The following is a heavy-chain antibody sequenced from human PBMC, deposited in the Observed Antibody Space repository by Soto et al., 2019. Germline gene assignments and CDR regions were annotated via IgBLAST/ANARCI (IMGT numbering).Heavy chain of an antibody. CDR3: ARGDCSSTSCLVYYYGMDV. CDR1: GFTFSSYS. D-gene: IGHD2-2*01. V-gene: IGHV3-21*01. J-gene: IGHJ6*02. Sequence: EVQLVESGGGLVKPGGSLRLSCAASGFTFSSYSMNWVRQAPGKGLEWVSSISSSSSYIYYADSVKGRFTISRDNAKNSLYLQMNSLRAEVTAVYYCARGDCSSTSCLVYYYGMDVWGQGTTVTVSS. CDR2: ISSSSSYI.